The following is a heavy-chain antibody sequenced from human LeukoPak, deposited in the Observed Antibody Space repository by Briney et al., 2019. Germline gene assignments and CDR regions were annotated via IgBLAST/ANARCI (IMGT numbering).Heavy chain of an antibody. D-gene: IGHD6-19*01. J-gene: IGHJ4*02. CDR1: GFTFSSHW. CDR3: IRSNGWPDY. CDR2: INHYWRDT. V-gene: IGHV3-74*01. Sequence: GGSLRLSCAVSGFTFSSHWMHWVRQAPGKGLVWFSRINHYWRDTIYADSVKGRFTVPRDNAKDTLYLQMNSLRAEDTGVYYCIRSNGWPDYWGQGTRVTVSS.